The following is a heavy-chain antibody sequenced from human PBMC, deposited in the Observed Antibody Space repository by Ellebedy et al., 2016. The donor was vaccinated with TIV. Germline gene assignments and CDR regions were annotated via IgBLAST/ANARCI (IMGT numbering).Heavy chain of an antibody. CDR2: ISVYNGNT. D-gene: IGHD3-22*01. J-gene: IGHJ6*02. CDR1: GYTFTNYA. V-gene: IGHV1-18*04. CDR3: ARDYDSSGYSAFQFYGMDV. Sequence: AASVKVSCKASGYTFTNYAMNWVRQAPGQGLEWMGWISVYNGNTRYAQKVQGRVTMTTDTSTSTAYMELRSLRSDDTAVYYCARDYDSSGYSAFQFYGMDVWGQGTTVTVSS.